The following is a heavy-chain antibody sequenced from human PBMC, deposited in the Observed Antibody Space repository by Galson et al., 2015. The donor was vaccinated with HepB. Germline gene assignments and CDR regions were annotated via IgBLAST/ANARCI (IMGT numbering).Heavy chain of an antibody. J-gene: IGHJ5*02. V-gene: IGHV5-51*01. Sequence: QSGAEVKKPGESLKISCKGSGYSFTSYWIGWVRQMPGKGLEWMGIIYPGDSDTRYSPSFQGQVTISADKSISTAYLQWSSLKASDTAMYYCARHTEGACSGGSCYSEFSWFDPWGQGTLVTVSS. CDR1: GYSFTSYW. D-gene: IGHD2-15*01. CDR2: IYPGDSDT. CDR3: ARHTEGACSGGSCYSEFSWFDP.